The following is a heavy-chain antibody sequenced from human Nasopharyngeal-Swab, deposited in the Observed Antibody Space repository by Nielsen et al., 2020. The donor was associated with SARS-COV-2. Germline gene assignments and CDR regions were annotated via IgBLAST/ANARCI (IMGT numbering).Heavy chain of an antibody. D-gene: IGHD1-1*01. V-gene: IGHV4-39*07. J-gene: IGHJ4*02. CDR3: ARVDSSRPQVGPTETFDY. Sequence: WIRQPPGKGLEWIGSIYYSGSTYYNPSLKSRVTISVDKSRNHFSLKLSSVTAADTAVYYCARVDSSRPQVGPTETFDYWGQGTLVTVSS. CDR2: IYYSGST.